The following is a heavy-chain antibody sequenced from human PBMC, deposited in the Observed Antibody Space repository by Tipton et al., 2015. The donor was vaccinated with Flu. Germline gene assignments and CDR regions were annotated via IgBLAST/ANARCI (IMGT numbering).Heavy chain of an antibody. CDR3: ARAAEQQSFDP. CDR1: GGSISSGGYS. CDR2: IYHSGST. D-gene: IGHD6-13*01. V-gene: IGHV4-30-2*01. Sequence: TLSLTCAVSGGSISSGGYSWSWIRQPPGKGLEWIGYIYHSGSTYYNPSLKSRVTISVDRFKNQFSLKLSSVTAADTAVYYCARAAEQQSFDPWGQGTLVTVSS. J-gene: IGHJ5*02.